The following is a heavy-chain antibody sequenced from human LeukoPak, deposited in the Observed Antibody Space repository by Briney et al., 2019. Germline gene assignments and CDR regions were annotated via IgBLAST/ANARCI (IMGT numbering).Heavy chain of an antibody. J-gene: IGHJ4*02. CDR1: GFTFNSYS. D-gene: IGHD6-13*01. V-gene: IGHV3-21*04. CDR2: ISSSSRFI. Sequence: GGSLRLSCAASGFTFNSYSMNWFRQAPGKGLEWVSSISSSSRFIYYADSVKGRFTISRDDAKNSLYLQMNSLRPEDTALYYCAKRSAAGTVGYFDYWGQGTLVTVSS. CDR3: AKRSAAGTVGYFDY.